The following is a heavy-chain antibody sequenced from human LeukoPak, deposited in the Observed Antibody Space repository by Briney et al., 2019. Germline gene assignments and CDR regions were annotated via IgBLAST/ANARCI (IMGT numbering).Heavy chain of an antibody. CDR3: ARTPYSSGRVGGYPYYYMDV. D-gene: IGHD6-19*01. J-gene: IGHJ6*03. Sequence: SETLSLTCTVSGGSISSYYWSWIRQPPGKGLEWIGHSYYTGSTSYNPSLKSRLTISVDTSNNQLSLKLRSVTAADTAMYFCARTPYSSGRVGGYPYYYMDVWGKGTMVTVSS. CDR2: SYYTGST. V-gene: IGHV4-59*01. CDR1: GGSISSYY.